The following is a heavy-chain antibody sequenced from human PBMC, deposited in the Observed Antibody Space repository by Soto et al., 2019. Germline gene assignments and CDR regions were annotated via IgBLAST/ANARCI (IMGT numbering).Heavy chain of an antibody. V-gene: IGHV3-23*01. D-gene: IGHD3-22*01. CDR1: GFTFSSYA. CDR2: ISGSGGST. CDR3: AKAPSMTSLYYFDY. J-gene: IGHJ4*02. Sequence: GGSRRLSCAASGFTFSSYAMSWVRQAPGKGLEWVSAISGSGGSTYYADSVKGRFTISRDNSKNTLYLQMNSLRAEDTAVYYCAKAPSMTSLYYFDYWGQGTLVTVSS.